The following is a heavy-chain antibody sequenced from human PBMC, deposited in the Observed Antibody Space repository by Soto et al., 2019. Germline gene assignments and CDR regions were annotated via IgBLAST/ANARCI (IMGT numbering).Heavy chain of an antibody. CDR1: GGSISSGGYY. CDR3: ARAGLLCSTSCYIPFGKFLFDL. J-gene: IGHJ2*01. V-gene: IGHV4-31*03. Sequence: QVQLQESGPGLVKPSQTLSLTCTVSGGSISSGGYYWSWIRQHPGKGLEWIGYIYYSGSTYYNPSLQSRVTISVDTSKNQFSLKLSSVTAADTAVYYCARAGLLCSTSCYIPFGKFLFDLWGRGTLVTVSS. CDR2: IYYSGST. D-gene: IGHD2-2*02.